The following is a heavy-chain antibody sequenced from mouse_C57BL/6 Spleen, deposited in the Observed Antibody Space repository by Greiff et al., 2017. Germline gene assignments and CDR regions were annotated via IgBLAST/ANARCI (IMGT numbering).Heavy chain of an antibody. D-gene: IGHD2-3*01. V-gene: IGHV1-76*01. CDR2: IYPGSGNT. J-gene: IGHJ2*01. CDR3: ARGDDPHVDY. CDR1: GYTFTDYY. Sequence: QVHVKQSGAELVRPGASVKLSCKASGYTFTDYYINWVKQRPGQGLEWIARIYPGSGNTYYNEKFKGKATLTAEKSSSTAYMQLSSLTSEDSAVYFCARGDDPHVDYWGQGTTLTVSS.